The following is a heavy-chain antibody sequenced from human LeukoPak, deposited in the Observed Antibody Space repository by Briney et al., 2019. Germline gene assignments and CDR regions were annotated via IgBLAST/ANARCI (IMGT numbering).Heavy chain of an antibody. J-gene: IGHJ6*03. Sequence: SETLSLTCTVSGGSISSYYWSWIRQPPGKGLEWIGYIYYSGSTNYNPSLKSRVTISVDTSKNQFSLKLSSVPAADTAVYYCASCDDSSGYSHYYYMDVWGKGTTVTVSS. CDR1: GGSISSYY. V-gene: IGHV4-59*01. D-gene: IGHD3-22*01. CDR2: IYYSGST. CDR3: ASCDDSSGYSHYYYMDV.